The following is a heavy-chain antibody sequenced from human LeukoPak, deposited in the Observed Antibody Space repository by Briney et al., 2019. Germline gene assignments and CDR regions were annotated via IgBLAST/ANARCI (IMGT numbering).Heavy chain of an antibody. V-gene: IGHV3-48*03. CDR3: ASLDPYCGGDCYSFDY. Sequence: GGSLRLSCAASGFTFSSYEMNWVRQAPGKGLEWVSYISSSGSTIYYADSVKARFTISRDNAKNSLYLQMNSLRAEDTAVYYSASLDPYCGGDCYSFDYWGQGTLVTVSS. CDR1: GFTFSSYE. J-gene: IGHJ4*02. CDR2: ISSSGSTI. D-gene: IGHD2-21*02.